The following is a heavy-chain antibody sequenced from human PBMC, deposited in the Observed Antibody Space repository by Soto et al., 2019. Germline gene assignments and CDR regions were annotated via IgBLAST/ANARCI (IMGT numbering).Heavy chain of an antibody. J-gene: IGHJ6*02. CDR2: TYYRSKWYN. CDR1: GDSVSSNSAA. Sequence: QSQTLSLTCAISGDSVSSNSAAWNWIRQSPSRGLEWLGRTYYRSKWYNDYAVSVKSRITINPDTSKNQFSLQLNSVTPEDTAVYYCARTSVGQKTKYYYYYYGMDVWGQGTTVTVSS. D-gene: IGHD2-15*01. CDR3: ARTSVGQKTKYYYYYYGMDV. V-gene: IGHV6-1*01.